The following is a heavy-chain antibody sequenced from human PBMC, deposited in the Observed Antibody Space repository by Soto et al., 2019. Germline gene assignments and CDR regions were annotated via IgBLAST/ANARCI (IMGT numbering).Heavy chain of an antibody. J-gene: IGHJ3*02. CDR2: IIPIFGTA. V-gene: IGHV1-69*01. CDR3: ATPTPIVVVPAATDAFDI. D-gene: IGHD2-2*01. CDR1: GGTFSSYA. Sequence: QVQLVQSGAEVKKPGSSVKVSCKASGGTFSSYAISWVRQAPGQGLAWMGGIIPIFGTANYAQKFQGRVTITADESTSTAYMELSSLRSEDTAVYYCATPTPIVVVPAATDAFDIWGQGTMVTVSS.